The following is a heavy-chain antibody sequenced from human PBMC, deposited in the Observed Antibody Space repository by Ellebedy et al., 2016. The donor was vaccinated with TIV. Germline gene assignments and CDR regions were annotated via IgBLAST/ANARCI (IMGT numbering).Heavy chain of an antibody. CDR2: IYYSGST. Sequence: LRLSCTVSGGSISSGHSYWSWIRQPPGKGLEWIGYIYYSGSTYYNPSLKSRVTISGDMSKNQFSLKLSSVTAADTAVYYCARGDSSSSRVYYWGQGTLVTVSS. CDR3: ARGDSSSSRVYY. D-gene: IGHD6-6*01. J-gene: IGHJ4*02. CDR1: GGSISSGHSY. V-gene: IGHV4-30-4*01.